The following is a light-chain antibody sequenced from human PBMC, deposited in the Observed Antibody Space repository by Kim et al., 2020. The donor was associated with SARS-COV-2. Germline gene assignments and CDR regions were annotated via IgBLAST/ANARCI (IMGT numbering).Light chain of an antibody. V-gene: IGLV3-1*01. J-gene: IGLJ1*01. CDR3: QAWDSSTSV. CDR2: QDS. Sequence: SYELTQPPSASVSPGQTASITCSGDKLGDKYACWYQQKPGQSPVLVIYQDSKRPSGIPERFSGSNSGNTATLTISGTQAMDEADYYCQAWDSSTSVFGTGTKVTVL. CDR1: KLGDKY.